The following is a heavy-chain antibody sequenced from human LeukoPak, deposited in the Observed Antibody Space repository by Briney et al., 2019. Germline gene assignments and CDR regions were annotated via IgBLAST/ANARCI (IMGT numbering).Heavy chain of an antibody. V-gene: IGHV3-21*01. CDR1: GFDFSGYS. D-gene: IGHD2/OR15-2a*01. CDR3: ARVSVGQGGDHILFYMDV. CDR2: MTISSTYI. Sequence: GGSLRLSCAASGFDFSGYSMTWVRQAPGKGLEWVASMTISSTYIDYADSVKGRFTLSRDNAENSLYLQMHSLRVDDMAVYYCARVSVGQGGDHILFYMDVWGKGTTVTVSS. J-gene: IGHJ6*03.